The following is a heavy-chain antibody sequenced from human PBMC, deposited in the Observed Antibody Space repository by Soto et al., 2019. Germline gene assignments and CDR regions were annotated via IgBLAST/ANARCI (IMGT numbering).Heavy chain of an antibody. CDR3: ARHGRLYGAVAVAYFDY. D-gene: IGHD6-19*01. Sequence: SETLSLTCTVSGGSISSSSYYWGWIRQPPGKGLEWIGGIYYSGSTYYNPSLKSRVTISVDTSKNQFSLKLSSVTAADTAVYYCARHGRLYGAVAVAYFDYWGQGTLVTVSS. CDR1: GGSISSSSYY. J-gene: IGHJ4*02. CDR2: IYYSGST. V-gene: IGHV4-39*01.